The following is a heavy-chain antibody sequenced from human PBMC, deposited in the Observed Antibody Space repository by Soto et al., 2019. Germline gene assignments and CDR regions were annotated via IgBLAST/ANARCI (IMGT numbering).Heavy chain of an antibody. D-gene: IGHD5-12*01. CDR1: GYTFTSYA. Sequence: WASVKVSCKASGYTFTSYAMHWVRQAPGQRLEWMGWINAGNGNTKYSQKFQGRVTITRDTSASTAYMELSSLRSEDTAVYYCARDCGGYDFWFDPWGQGTLVTVSS. CDR3: ARDCGGYDFWFDP. CDR2: INAGNGNT. J-gene: IGHJ5*02. V-gene: IGHV1-3*01.